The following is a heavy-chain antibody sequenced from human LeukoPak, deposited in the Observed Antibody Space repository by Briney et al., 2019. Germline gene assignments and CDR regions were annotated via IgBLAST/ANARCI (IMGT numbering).Heavy chain of an antibody. J-gene: IGHJ6*03. V-gene: IGHV1-8*01. CDR1: GYTFTSYD. CDR3: ARGGIVPAAIPYYYYYMDV. D-gene: IGHD2-2*01. CDR2: MNPNSGNT. Sequence: ASVKVSCKASGYTFTSYDINWVRQATGQGLEWMGWMNPNSGNTGYAQKFQGRVTMTRNTSISTAYMELSSLRSEDTAVYYCARGGIVPAAIPYYYYYMDVWGKGTTVTISS.